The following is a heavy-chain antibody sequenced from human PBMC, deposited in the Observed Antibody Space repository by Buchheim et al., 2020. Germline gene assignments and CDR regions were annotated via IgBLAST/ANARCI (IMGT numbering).Heavy chain of an antibody. V-gene: IGHV4-34*01. CDR1: GGSFSGYY. Sequence: QVQLQQWGAGLLKPSETLSLTCAVYGGSFSGYYWSWIRQPPGKGLEWIGEINHSGSTNYNPSLTSRVTISVDTSKNQFSLKLSSVTAADTAVYYCARGYDILTGYGYYYYYGMDVWGQGTT. CDR3: ARGYDILTGYGYYYYYGMDV. D-gene: IGHD3-9*01. CDR2: INHSGST. J-gene: IGHJ6*02.